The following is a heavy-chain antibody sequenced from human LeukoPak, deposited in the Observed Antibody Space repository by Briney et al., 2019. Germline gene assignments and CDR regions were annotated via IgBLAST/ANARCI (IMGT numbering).Heavy chain of an antibody. V-gene: IGHV4-59*01. Sequence: SETLSLTCTVSGGSISSCYWSWIRQPPGKGLEWIGYIYYSGSTNYNPSLKSRVTISVDTSKNQFSLKLSSVTAADTAVYYCARRGPPRTMLRGVKSGWFDPWGQGTLVTVSS. CDR3: ARRGPPRTMLRGVKSGWFDP. CDR1: GGSISSCY. J-gene: IGHJ5*02. D-gene: IGHD3-10*01. CDR2: IYYSGST.